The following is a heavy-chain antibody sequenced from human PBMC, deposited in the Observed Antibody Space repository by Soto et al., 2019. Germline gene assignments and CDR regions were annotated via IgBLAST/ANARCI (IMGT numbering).Heavy chain of an antibody. Sequence: KASETLSLTCAVSGGSISSSNWWSWVRQPPGKGLEWIGEIYHSGSTNYNPSLRSRVTISVDKSKNQFSLKLSSVTAADTAVYYCARVPGTTLRMTSISKNWFDPWGQGTLVTVSS. CDR3: ARVPGTTLRMTSISKNWFDP. CDR1: GGSISSSNW. D-gene: IGHD3-3*02. CDR2: IYHSGST. J-gene: IGHJ5*02. V-gene: IGHV4-4*02.